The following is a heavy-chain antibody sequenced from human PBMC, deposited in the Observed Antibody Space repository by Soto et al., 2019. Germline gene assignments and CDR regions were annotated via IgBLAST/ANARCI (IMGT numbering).Heavy chain of an antibody. D-gene: IGHD4-17*01. V-gene: IGHV3-21*01. CDR2: ISTSSTYI. CDR3: AREGSLYDDYVSNCADY. J-gene: IGHJ4*02. CDR1: GFTFSSYS. Sequence: EVQLVESGGGLVKPGGSLRLSCAASGFTFSSYSMIWVRQAPGKGLEWVSSISTSSTYIYYADSVKGRFTISRDNAKNSLFLQMVSLRAEDTAVYYCAREGSLYDDYVSNCADYWGQGTRVTVSS.